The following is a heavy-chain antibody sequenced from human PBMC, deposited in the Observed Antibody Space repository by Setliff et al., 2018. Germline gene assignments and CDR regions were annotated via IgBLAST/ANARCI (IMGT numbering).Heavy chain of an antibody. CDR3: TTGLRHGVPYFDL. Sequence: ASVKVSCKASGYTFTDYYMHWVQQAPGKGLEWMGRVDPEDDHTKYAEKFQGRITISADMSLDIAHMELGSLTSEDTAVYYCTTGLRHGVPYFDLWGQGTLVTVSS. CDR1: GYTFTDYY. D-gene: IGHD3-10*01. J-gene: IGHJ4*02. CDR2: VDPEDDHT. V-gene: IGHV1-69-2*01.